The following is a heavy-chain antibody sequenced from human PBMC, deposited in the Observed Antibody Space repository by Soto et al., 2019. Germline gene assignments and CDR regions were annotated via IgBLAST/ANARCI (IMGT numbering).Heavy chain of an antibody. D-gene: IGHD3-10*01. CDR3: ARDYGSAPWDY. V-gene: IGHV3-33*01. CDR2: IWSDGSNE. Sequence: QVQLVESGGGVVQPGRSLRLSCAASGFTFSHYAMHWARQATGKGLEWVAVIWSDGSNENYADSVRGRFTISRDNPKNTLYLQMNSLRAEDTAVYYCARDYGSAPWDYWGQGARVTVSS. CDR1: GFTFSHYA. J-gene: IGHJ4*02.